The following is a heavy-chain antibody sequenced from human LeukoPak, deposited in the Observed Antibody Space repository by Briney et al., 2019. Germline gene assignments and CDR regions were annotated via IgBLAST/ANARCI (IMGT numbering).Heavy chain of an antibody. CDR3: ARHSPYSSSSSFDY. V-gene: IGHV4-4*09. Sequence: SETLSLTCTVSGGSISSYYWSWIRQPPGKGLEWIGYIYTSGSTNYNPSLKSRVTISVDTSKNQFSLKLSSVTAADTAVYYCARHSPYSSSSSFDYWGQGTLVTVSS. J-gene: IGHJ4*02. CDR2: IYTSGST. D-gene: IGHD6-6*01. CDR1: GGSISSYY.